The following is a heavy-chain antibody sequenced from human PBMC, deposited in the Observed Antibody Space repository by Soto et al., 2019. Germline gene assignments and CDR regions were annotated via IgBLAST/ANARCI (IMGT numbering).Heavy chain of an antibody. CDR2: ITSNGGNT. J-gene: IGHJ6*02. CDR1: GFTFSSYA. Sequence: GWSLRLSCAASGFTFSSYAMHWVRQAPGKGLEYVSVITSNGGNTDYASSVKGRFTISRDNSKNTLYLQMGSLRAEDMAVYYCARRIPFGYGMDVWGQGTTVSVSS. CDR3: ARRIPFGYGMDV. V-gene: IGHV3-64*01. D-gene: IGHD2-21*01.